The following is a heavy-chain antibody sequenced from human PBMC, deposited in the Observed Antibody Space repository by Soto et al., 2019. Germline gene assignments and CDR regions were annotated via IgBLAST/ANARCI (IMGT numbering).Heavy chain of an antibody. D-gene: IGHD4-17*01. CDR3: ARLNGDQPFDY. J-gene: IGHJ4*02. CDR1: GYSFTSYW. Sequence: GESLKISCKGSGYSFTSYWIGWVRQMPVKGLEWMGIIYPGDSDTRYSPSFQGQVTISADKSISTAYLQWSRLKASDTAMYYCARLNGDQPFDYCRQGTLGTVSS. V-gene: IGHV5-51*01. CDR2: IYPGDSDT.